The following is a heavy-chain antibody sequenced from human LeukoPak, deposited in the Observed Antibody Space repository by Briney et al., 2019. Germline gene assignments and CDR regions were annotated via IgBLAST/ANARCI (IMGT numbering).Heavy chain of an antibody. Sequence: PSETLSLTCTVSGGSISSYYWSWIRQPAGKGLEWIGRIYTSGSTNYNPSLKSRVTMSVDTPKNQFSLKLSSVTAADTAVYYCARDYRVGSGYYYYFDYWGQGTLVTVSS. J-gene: IGHJ4*02. CDR3: ARDYRVGSGYYYYFDY. D-gene: IGHD3-22*01. V-gene: IGHV4-4*07. CDR2: IYTSGST. CDR1: GGSISSYY.